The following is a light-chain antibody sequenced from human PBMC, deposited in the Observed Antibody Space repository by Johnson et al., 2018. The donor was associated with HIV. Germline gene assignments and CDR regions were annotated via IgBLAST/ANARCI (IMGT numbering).Light chain of an antibody. Sequence: QSVLTQPPSVSAAPGQKVTISCSGSSSNIGSNYVSWYQQVPGTAPKLLIYDSNKRPSGIPDRFSGSKSNTSATLGITGLQTGDEADYYCGTWDSSLSTGVFGTGTKVTVL. CDR1: SSNIGSNY. CDR3: GTWDSSLSTGV. V-gene: IGLV1-51*01. J-gene: IGLJ1*01. CDR2: DSN.